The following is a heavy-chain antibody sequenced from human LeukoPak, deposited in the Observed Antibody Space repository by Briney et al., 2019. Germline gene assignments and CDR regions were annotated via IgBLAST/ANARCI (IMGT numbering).Heavy chain of an antibody. V-gene: IGHV1-2*02. CDR1: GYTFTGYY. CDR2: INPNSGGT. Sequence: ASVKVSCKASGYTFTGYYMHWVRQAPGQGLEWMGWINPNSGGTNYAQKFQGRVTMTRDTSISTAYMELSRLRSDDTAVYYCAREVLGIAAAGYDYWGQGTLVTVSS. J-gene: IGHJ4*02. D-gene: IGHD6-13*01. CDR3: AREVLGIAAAGYDY.